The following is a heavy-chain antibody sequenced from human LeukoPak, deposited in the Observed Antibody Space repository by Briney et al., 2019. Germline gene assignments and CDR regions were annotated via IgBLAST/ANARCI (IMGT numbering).Heavy chain of an antibody. CDR1: GGSISRYY. J-gene: IGHJ6*02. CDR2: IYYNAST. CDR3: ARHPRDGYNSPYFYYGVAV. Sequence: PSETLSLTCSVSGGSISRYYWSWIPQPPGKGLEWIGDIYYNASTNYNPSLKSRVTISVDTSKNQFSLKLSSVTAGDTAVYYCARHPRDGYNSPYFYYGVAVWGHGTTVTVSS. V-gene: IGHV4-59*08. D-gene: IGHD5-24*01.